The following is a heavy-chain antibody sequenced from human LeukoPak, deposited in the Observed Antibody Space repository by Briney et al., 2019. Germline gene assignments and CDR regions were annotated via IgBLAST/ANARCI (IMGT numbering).Heavy chain of an antibody. V-gene: IGHV1-69*06. J-gene: IGHJ3*02. CDR1: GGTFSGYA. Sequence: SVKVSCKASGGTFSGYAISWVRQAPGQGLEWMGGIIPIFGTANYAQKFQSRVTITADKSTSTAYMELSSLRSEDTAVYYCASNLITMVRGAQRTYAFDIWGQGTMVTVSS. CDR3: ASNLITMVRGAQRTYAFDI. CDR2: IIPIFGTA. D-gene: IGHD3-10*01.